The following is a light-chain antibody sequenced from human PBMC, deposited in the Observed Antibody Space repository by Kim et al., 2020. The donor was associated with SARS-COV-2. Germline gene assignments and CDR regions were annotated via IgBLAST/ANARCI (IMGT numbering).Light chain of an antibody. CDR3: QQHYNTLQIT. CDR2: AAS. V-gene: IGKV1-NL1*01. CDR1: QDIRNS. Sequence: DIQMTQSPSSLSASVGDRVTITCRASQDIRNSLAWYQQKPGKAPKLLLHAASRLESGVPSRFSSSGSGTDYTLTISSLQPEDFATYHCQQHYNTLQITFGGGTKVDIK. J-gene: IGKJ4*01.